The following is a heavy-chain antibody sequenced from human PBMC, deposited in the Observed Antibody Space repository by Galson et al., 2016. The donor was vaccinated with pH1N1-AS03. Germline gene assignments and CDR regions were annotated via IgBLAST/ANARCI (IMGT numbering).Heavy chain of an antibody. V-gene: IGHV3-64*02. Sequence: SLRLSCAASGITFSSYAMHWVRQAPGKGLEFVSGISDTGGRTYYADSVKGRFTISRDNSENTVFLQMGSLSPEDVAVYYCTREWKFTHHYYGMDVWGQGTTVTVSS. CDR2: ISDTGGRT. CDR3: TREWKFTHHYYGMDV. CDR1: GITFSSYA. D-gene: IGHD1-1*01. J-gene: IGHJ6*02.